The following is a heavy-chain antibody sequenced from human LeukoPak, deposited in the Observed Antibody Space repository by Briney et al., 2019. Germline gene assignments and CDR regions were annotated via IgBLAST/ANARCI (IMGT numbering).Heavy chain of an antibody. CDR1: GYTFTSYG. CDR3: ARGDTAMAGFDY. Sequence: ASVKVSCKASGYTFTSYGISLVRQAPGQGLEGMGWISAYNGNRIYAQKLEGRVTITQDTSTSTAYMELRSLRSDVTAVYYCARGDTAMAGFDYWGQGTLVTVSS. J-gene: IGHJ4*02. V-gene: IGHV1-18*01. CDR2: ISAYNGNR. D-gene: IGHD5-18*01.